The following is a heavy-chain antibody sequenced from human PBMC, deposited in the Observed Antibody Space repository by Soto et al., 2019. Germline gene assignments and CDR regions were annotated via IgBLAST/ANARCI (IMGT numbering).Heavy chain of an antibody. V-gene: IGHV4-4*02. CDR3: ARDIAVPRTRGFDY. J-gene: IGHJ4*02. CDR1: GGSITTNW. CDR2: IYHSGTT. Sequence: QVHLQESGPGLVKPSGTLSLTCAVSGGSITTNWWSWVRQPPGKGLEWIGEIYHSGTTNYNPSLRGRVTISVDKSNNQCALNLNSVTAADSAIYYCARDIAVPRTRGFDYWGQGSLVTVSS. D-gene: IGHD6-19*01.